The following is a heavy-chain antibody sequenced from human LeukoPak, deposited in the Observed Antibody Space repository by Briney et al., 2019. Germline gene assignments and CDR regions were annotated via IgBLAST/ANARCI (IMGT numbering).Heavy chain of an antibody. V-gene: IGHV3-30*18. J-gene: IGHJ4*02. CDR1: GFTFNNYA. CDR3: AKDLYDYVWGSYRSPFDY. CDR2: ISYDGSNK. Sequence: PGGSLRLSCAGSGFTFNNYAMSWVRQTPRKGLEWVAVISYDGSNKYYADSVKGRFTISRDNSKNTLYLQMNSLRAEDTAVYYCAKDLYDYVWGSYRSPFDYWGQGTLVTVSS. D-gene: IGHD3-16*02.